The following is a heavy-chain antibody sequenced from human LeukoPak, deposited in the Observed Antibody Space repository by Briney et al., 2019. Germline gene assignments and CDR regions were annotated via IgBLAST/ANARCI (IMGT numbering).Heavy chain of an antibody. CDR3: AKDAAHDYIYDY. CDR2: ISDSGGST. CDR1: GFTFSSYA. D-gene: IGHD4-11*01. Sequence: GRSLRLSCAASGFTFSSYAMSWVRQAPGKGLEWVSAISDSGGSTYYADSVKGRFTISRDNSKNTLYLQMNSLRAEDTAVYYCAKDAAHDYIYDYWGQGTLVTVSS. V-gene: IGHV3-23*01. J-gene: IGHJ4*02.